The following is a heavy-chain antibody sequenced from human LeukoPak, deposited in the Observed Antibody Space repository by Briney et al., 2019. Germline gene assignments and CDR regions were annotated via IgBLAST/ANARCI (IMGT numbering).Heavy chain of an antibody. V-gene: IGHV3-7*01. D-gene: IGHD1-26*01. Sequence: GGSLRLSCAVSGFTFSDYWMSWVRQAPGKGLEWVANIDQHGSESNHVDSVKGRFTISRDNAKNSLYLQMISLRAKDTAVYYCARGGGTFDYWGQGTLVTVSS. CDR1: GFTFSDYW. J-gene: IGHJ4*02. CDR2: IDQHGSES. CDR3: ARGGGTFDY.